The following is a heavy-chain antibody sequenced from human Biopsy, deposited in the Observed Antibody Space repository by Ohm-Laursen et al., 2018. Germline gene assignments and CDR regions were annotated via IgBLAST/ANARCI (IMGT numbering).Heavy chain of an antibody. D-gene: IGHD1-1*01. CDR1: GFSFSSYW. Sequence: SLRLSCTASGFSFSSYWMHWVCQGQGQGLVRVSSINIDGSTTRYADSVKGRFTISRDNAKNTLYLQMNSLGVEDSAVYYCARDIYYISNWRAFDMWGQGTRVTDAS. CDR3: ARDIYYISNWRAFDM. V-gene: IGHV3-74*01. CDR2: INIDGSTT. J-gene: IGHJ3*02.